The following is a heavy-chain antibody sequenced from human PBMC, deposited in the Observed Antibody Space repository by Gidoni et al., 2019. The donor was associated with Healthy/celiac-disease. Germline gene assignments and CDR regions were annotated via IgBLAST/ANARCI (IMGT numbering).Heavy chain of an antibody. CDR2: VSSSSSTI. Sequence: EVQLVESGGALAQPGGSLRFSCAASGPTFSSYSTNWVRQAPGMGLEWVSYVSSSSSTIYYADSVKGRFTISRDNAKNSLYLQMNSLRAEDTAVYYCAGLEAAGWYNWFDPWGQGTLVTVSS. D-gene: IGHD6-13*01. CDR1: GPTFSSYS. CDR3: AGLEAAGWYNWFDP. V-gene: IGHV3-48*01. J-gene: IGHJ5*02.